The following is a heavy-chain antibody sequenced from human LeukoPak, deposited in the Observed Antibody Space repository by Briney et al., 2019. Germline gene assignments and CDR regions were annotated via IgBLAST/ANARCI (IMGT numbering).Heavy chain of an antibody. D-gene: IGHD1-14*01. CDR2: ISAYNGNT. Sequence: GASVKVSCKASGYIFIDYEINWVRQATGQGLEWMGWISAYNGNTNYAQKLQGRVTMTTDTSTSTAYMELRSLRSDDTAVYYCARFSPYHNLHAFDIWGQGTMVTVSS. V-gene: IGHV1-18*01. J-gene: IGHJ3*02. CDR3: ARFSPYHNLHAFDI. CDR1: GYIFIDYE.